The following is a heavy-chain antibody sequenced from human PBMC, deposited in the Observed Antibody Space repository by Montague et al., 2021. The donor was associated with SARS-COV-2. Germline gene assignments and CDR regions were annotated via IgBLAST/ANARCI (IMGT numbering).Heavy chain of an antibody. CDR3: ARANPRGASWAY. CDR1: GFPFSGYW. J-gene: IGHJ4*02. D-gene: IGHD1-14*01. V-gene: IGHV3-7*01. CDR2: IEENGGEK. Sequence: SRRLSCAASGFPFSGYWMSWFRQAPGKGPEWVAEIEENGGEKNYVDSVKGRFTISRDNAKNSLYLHMNSLRGEGTALYFCARANPRGASWAYWGQGTLVTVSS.